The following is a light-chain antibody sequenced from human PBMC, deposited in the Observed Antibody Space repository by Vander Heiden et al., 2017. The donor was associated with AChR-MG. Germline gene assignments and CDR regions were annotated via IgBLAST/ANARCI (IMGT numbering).Light chain of an antibody. CDR1: SSNIGSNS. CDR2: SDD. CDR3: ATWDDSLTAYF. J-gene: IGLJ1*01. V-gene: IGLV1-44*01. Sequence: QSVLAQPPSASGTPGQRVTVSCSGSSSNIGSNSVNWYQQVPGRTTKLLIHSDDHRPSGVPDRFSGSRSGTSASLAITGLQSEDEAVYYCATWDDSLTAYFFGPGTTVTVL.